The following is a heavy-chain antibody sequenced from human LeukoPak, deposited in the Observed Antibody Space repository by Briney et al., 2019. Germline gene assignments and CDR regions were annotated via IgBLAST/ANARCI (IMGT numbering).Heavy chain of an antibody. V-gene: IGHV4-59*08. J-gene: IGHJ5*02. Sequence: SETPSLTCTVSDGSISSYYWSWIRQPPGKGLEWIGYLYFSGSTNYNPSLKSRVTISVDTSKNQFSLKLSSVTAADTAVYYCARNRYGSGSLWFDPWGQGTVVTVSS. D-gene: IGHD3-10*01. CDR1: DGSISSYY. CDR2: LYFSGST. CDR3: ARNRYGSGSLWFDP.